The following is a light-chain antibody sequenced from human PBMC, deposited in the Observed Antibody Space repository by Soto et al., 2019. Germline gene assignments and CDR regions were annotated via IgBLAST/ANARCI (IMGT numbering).Light chain of an antibody. Sequence: DIPMTQSPSTLSASVGDIVTITCRASQSVNRWFAWYQQKPGRGPKLLIYEESRLESGAPSRFSGSGSGTEYTRTVNSRQPDDFAPYYCQQYDGDSSSTFGGGIKMELK. CDR3: QQYDGDSSST. CDR1: QSVNRW. J-gene: IGKJ4*02. V-gene: IGKV1-5*03. CDR2: EES.